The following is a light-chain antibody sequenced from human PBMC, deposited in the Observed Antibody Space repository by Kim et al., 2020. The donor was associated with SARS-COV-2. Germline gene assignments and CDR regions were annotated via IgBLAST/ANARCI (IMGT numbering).Light chain of an antibody. V-gene: IGLV3-1*01. J-gene: IGLJ1*01. CDR3: QAWDSSTFYV. CDR2: QDS. Sequence: SYELTQPPSVSVSAGQTASITCSGDKLGDKYACWYQQKPGQSPVLVIYQDSKRPSGIPERFSGSNSGNTATLTISGTQAMDEADYYCQAWDSSTFYVFGT. CDR1: KLGDKY.